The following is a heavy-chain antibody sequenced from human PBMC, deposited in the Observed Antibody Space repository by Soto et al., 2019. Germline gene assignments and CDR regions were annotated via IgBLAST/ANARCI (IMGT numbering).Heavy chain of an antibody. CDR3: ATHRKTTVTVYWYFDL. V-gene: IGHV4-34*01. D-gene: IGHD4-17*01. CDR2: INHSGRT. Sequence: QVHLQQWGAGLLKPSETLSLTCAVYGGSFSGYYWSWIRQPPGKGLEWIGEINHSGRTNFNPSLKSRVPISVDTYKNQFSRKLSSVTSADTAVYYCATHRKTTVTVYWYFDLWGRGTLVNGPS. J-gene: IGHJ2*01. CDR1: GGSFSGYY.